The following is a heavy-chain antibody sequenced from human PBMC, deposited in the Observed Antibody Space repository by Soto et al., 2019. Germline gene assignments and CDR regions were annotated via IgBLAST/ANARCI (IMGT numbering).Heavy chain of an antibody. CDR2: IYYSGST. V-gene: IGHV4-39*01. CDR3: AGIAVAGHRLDY. Sequence: SETLSLTCTVSGGSISSSSYYWGWIRQPPGKGLEWIGSIYYSGSTYYNPSLKSRVTISVDTSKNQFSLKLSSVTAADTAVYYCAGIAVAGHRLDYWGQGTLVTVSS. D-gene: IGHD6-19*01. J-gene: IGHJ4*02. CDR1: GGSISSSSYY.